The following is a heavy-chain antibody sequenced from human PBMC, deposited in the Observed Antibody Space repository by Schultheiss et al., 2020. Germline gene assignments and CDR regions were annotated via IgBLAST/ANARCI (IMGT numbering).Heavy chain of an antibody. D-gene: IGHD3-9*01. CDR2: IYSGGST. CDR3: ARGPLRYFDWSFDY. J-gene: IGHJ4*02. Sequence: GESLKISCAASGFTVSSNYMSWVRQAPGKGLEWVSVIYSGGSTYYADSVKGRFTISRDNSKNTLYLQMNSLRAEDTAVYYCARGPLRYFDWSFDYWGQGTLVTVSS. V-gene: IGHV3-53*01. CDR1: GFTVSSNY.